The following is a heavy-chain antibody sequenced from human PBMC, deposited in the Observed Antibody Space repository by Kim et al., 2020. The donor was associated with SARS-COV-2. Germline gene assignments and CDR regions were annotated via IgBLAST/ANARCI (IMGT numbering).Heavy chain of an antibody. J-gene: IGHJ6*02. CDR2: IKQDGSEK. CDR3: ARVLVQLWLFYGMDV. CDR1: GFTFSSYW. D-gene: IGHD5-18*01. V-gene: IGHV3-7*03. Sequence: GGSLRLSCAASGFTFSSYWMSWVRQAPGKGLEWVANIKQDGSEKYYVDSVKGRFTNPRDNAKNSLYLQMNSLRAEDTAVYYCARVLVQLWLFYGMDVWGQGTTVTVSS.